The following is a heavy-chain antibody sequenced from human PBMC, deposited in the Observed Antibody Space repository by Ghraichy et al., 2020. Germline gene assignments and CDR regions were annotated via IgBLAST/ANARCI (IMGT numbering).Heavy chain of an antibody. V-gene: IGHV3-48*02. CDR2: ISSSSSTI. D-gene: IGHD6-13*01. CDR1: GFTFSSYS. Sequence: GGSLRLSCAASGFTFSSYSMNWVRQAPGKGLEWVSYISSSSSTIYYADSVKGRFTISRDNAKNSLYLQMNSLRDEDTAVYYCAREETYSSSWYRGYYFDYWGQGTLVTVSS. J-gene: IGHJ4*02. CDR3: AREETYSSSWYRGYYFDY.